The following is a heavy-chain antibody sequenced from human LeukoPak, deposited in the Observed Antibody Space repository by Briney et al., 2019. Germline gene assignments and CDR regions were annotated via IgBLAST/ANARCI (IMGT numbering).Heavy chain of an antibody. CDR3: ARGAGEVGATLPSSY. J-gene: IGHJ4*02. Sequence: ASVKVSCKVSGYTLTELSMHWVRQAPGKGLEWMGGFDPEDGETIYAQKFQGRVTMTEDTSTDTAYMELSSLRSEDTAEYYCARGAGEVGATLPSSYWGQGTLVTVSS. D-gene: IGHD1-26*01. CDR2: FDPEDGET. CDR1: GYTLTELS. V-gene: IGHV1-24*01.